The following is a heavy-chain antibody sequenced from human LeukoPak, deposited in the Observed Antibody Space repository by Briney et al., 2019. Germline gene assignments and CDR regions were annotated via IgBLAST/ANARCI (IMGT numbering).Heavy chain of an antibody. CDR1: GFTFSSYS. J-gene: IGHJ2*01. CDR2: ISSSSSYI. Sequence: PGGSLRLSCAASGFTFSSYSMNWVRQAPGKGLEWVSSISSSSSYIYYADSVKGRFTISRDNAKNSLYLQMNGLRAEDTAVYYCARDRWEPLRYWYFDLWGRGTLVTVSS. V-gene: IGHV3-21*01. D-gene: IGHD1-26*01. CDR3: ARDRWEPLRYWYFDL.